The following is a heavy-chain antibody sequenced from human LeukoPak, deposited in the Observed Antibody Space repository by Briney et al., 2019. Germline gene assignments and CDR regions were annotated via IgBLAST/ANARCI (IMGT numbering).Heavy chain of an antibody. V-gene: IGHV1-8*01. D-gene: IGHD6-19*01. J-gene: IGHJ4*02. CDR3: ARGVSLYRPSSGWRLALRY. Sequence: GASVKVSCKASGYTFTSYDINWVGQATGQGLEWMGWMNPNSGNTGYAQKFQGRVTMTRNTSISTAYMELSSLRSEDTAVYYCARGVSLYRPSSGWRLALRYWGQGTLVTVSS. CDR1: GYTFTSYD. CDR2: MNPNSGNT.